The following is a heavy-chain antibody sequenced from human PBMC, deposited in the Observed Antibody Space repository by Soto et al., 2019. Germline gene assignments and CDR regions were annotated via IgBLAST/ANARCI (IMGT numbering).Heavy chain of an antibody. Sequence: GGSLRLSCAASGFTFSSYSMNWVRQAPGKGLEWVSSISSSSSYIYYADSVKGRFTISRDNAKNSLYLQMNSLRAEDTAVYYCARGVPVVPAAEGYYYYMDVWGKGTTVTVSS. CDR1: GFTFSSYS. D-gene: IGHD2-2*01. CDR3: ARGVPVVPAAEGYYYYMDV. V-gene: IGHV3-21*01. CDR2: ISSSSSYI. J-gene: IGHJ6*03.